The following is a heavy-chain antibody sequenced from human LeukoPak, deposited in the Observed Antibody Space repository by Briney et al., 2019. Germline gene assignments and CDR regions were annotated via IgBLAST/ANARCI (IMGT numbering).Heavy chain of an antibody. V-gene: IGHV3-9*01. Sequence: GRSLRLSCAASGFTFDDYAMHWVRQGPGKGLEWVSGISWNSGSIGYADSVKGRFTISRDNAKNSLYLQMNSLRAEDTALYYCAKDSSSGWYRPGWFDPWGQGTLVTVSS. D-gene: IGHD6-19*01. J-gene: IGHJ5*02. CDR3: AKDSSSGWYRPGWFDP. CDR1: GFTFDDYA. CDR2: ISWNSGSI.